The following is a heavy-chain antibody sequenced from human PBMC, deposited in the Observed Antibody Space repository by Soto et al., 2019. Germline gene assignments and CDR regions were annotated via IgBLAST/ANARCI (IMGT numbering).Heavy chain of an antibody. CDR1: GGSISSGGYS. CDR3: ARATSPGYCSGGSCENLEYYYYYGMDV. CDR2: IYHSGST. J-gene: IGHJ6*02. D-gene: IGHD2-15*01. V-gene: IGHV4-30-2*01. Sequence: LSLTCAVSGGSISSGGYSWSWIRQPPGKGLEWIGYIYHSGSTYYNPSLKSRVTISVDRSKNQFSLKLSSVTAADTAVYYCARATSPGYCSGGSCENLEYYYYYGMDVWGQGTTVTVSS.